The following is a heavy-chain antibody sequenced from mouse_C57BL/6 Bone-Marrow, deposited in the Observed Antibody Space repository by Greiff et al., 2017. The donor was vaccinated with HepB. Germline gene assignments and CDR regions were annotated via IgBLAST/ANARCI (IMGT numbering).Heavy chain of an antibody. CDR1: GFTFSDYY. D-gene: IGHD4-1*01. J-gene: IGHJ1*03. V-gene: IGHV5-16*01. CDR2: INYDGSST. Sequence: DVQLVESEGGLVQPGSSMKLSCTASGFTFSDYYMAWVRQVPEKGLEWVANINYDGSSTYYLDSLKSRFIISRDNAKNILYLQMSSLKSEDTATYYCARDGWDCPYWYFDVWGTGTTVTVSS. CDR3: ARDGWDCPYWYFDV.